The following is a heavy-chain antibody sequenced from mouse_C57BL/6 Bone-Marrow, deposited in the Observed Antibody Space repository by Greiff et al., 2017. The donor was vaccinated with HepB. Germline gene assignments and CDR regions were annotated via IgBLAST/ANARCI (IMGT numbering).Heavy chain of an antibody. CDR3: ARRGVTTTGGYWYFDV. CDR1: GYTFTSYW. D-gene: IGHD2-2*01. V-gene: IGHV1-55*01. J-gene: IGHJ1*03. CDR2: IYPGSGST. Sequence: QVQLKQPGAELVKPGASVKMSCKASGYTFTSYWITWVKQRPGQGLEWIGDIYPGSGSTNYNEKFKSKATLTVDTSSSTAYMQLSSLTSEDSAVYYCARRGVTTTGGYWYFDVWGTGTTVTVSS.